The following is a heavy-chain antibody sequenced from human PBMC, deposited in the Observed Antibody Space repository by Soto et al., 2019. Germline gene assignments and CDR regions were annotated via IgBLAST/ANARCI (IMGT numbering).Heavy chain of an antibody. CDR2: IIPIFATA. Sequence: SVKVSCKASGGTFSNYVINWVRQAPGQGLEWMGGVGGIIPIFATAQYAQKFQGRVTITADESTSTAYMELSSLKSDDTAVYYCATPNYYESDRPHALRDGMDVWGQGTAVTVSS. D-gene: IGHD3-22*01. CDR3: ATPNYYESDRPHALRDGMDV. CDR1: GGTFSNYV. J-gene: IGHJ6*02. V-gene: IGHV1-69*13.